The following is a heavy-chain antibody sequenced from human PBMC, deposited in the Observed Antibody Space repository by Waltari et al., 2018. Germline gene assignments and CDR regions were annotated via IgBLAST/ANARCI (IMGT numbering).Heavy chain of an antibody. V-gene: IGHV5-51*01. CDR3: ARANTSSAFFDY. CDR2: IYPGDSDT. D-gene: IGHD6-13*01. Sequence: EVQLVQSGAGVKKPGESLTISCQGSRNHFRGFWVGWVRQKPGKGLEWVGIIYPGDSDTRYSPSFQGQVTISADKSLNTAYLRWSSLKASDTAMYFCARANTSSAFFDYWGQGTLVSVSS. J-gene: IGHJ4*02. CDR1: RNHFRGFW.